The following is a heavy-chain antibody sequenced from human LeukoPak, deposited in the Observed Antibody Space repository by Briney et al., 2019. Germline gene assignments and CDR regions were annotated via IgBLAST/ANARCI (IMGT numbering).Heavy chain of an antibody. CDR3: ATSLPLDWYFDL. CDR1: GYTFTGHY. Sequence: ASVKVSCKASGYTFTGHYMHWVRQAPGQGLEWMGWINPNSGGTKYAQKFQGRVTMTRDTSISTAYMELSRLRSDDTAVYYCATSLPLDWYFDLWGRGTLVSVSS. D-gene: IGHD5/OR15-5a*01. V-gene: IGHV1-2*02. J-gene: IGHJ2*01. CDR2: INPNSGGT.